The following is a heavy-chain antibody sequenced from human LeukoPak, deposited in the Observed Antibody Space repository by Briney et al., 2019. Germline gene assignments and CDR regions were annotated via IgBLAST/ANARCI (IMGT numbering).Heavy chain of an antibody. V-gene: IGHV3-53*04. CDR1: GFTFSSYA. CDR2: IYSDGST. Sequence: GGSLRLSCAASGFTFSSYAMNWVRQAPGKGLEWVSLIYSDGSTYYADSVKGRFSISRHNSKNTLYPQMNSLRAEDTAVYYCAISSSGDNGYYYGMDVWGQGTTVTVSS. CDR3: AISSSGDNGYYYGMDV. D-gene: IGHD3-3*01. J-gene: IGHJ6*02.